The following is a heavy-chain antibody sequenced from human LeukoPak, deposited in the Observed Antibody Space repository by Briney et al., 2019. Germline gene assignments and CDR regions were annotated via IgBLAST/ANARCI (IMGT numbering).Heavy chain of an antibody. CDR3: ARDFVGFGELFDLFDI. V-gene: IGHV1-18*01. CDR1: GYSFSRYG. CDR2: ISAYNGDT. J-gene: IGHJ3*02. Sequence: ASVKVSCKASGYSFSRYGITWVRRAPGQGLEWMGWISAYNGDTHYAQKLQGRVTMTTDTSTSTAYMELRSLRFDDTAVYYCARDFVGFGELFDLFDIWGQGTMVTVSS. D-gene: IGHD3-10*01.